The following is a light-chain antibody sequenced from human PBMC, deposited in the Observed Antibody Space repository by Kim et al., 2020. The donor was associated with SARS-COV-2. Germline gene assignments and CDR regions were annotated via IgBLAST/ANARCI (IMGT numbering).Light chain of an antibody. J-gene: IGLJ3*02. V-gene: IGLV6-57*01. CDR1: RGSITSIF. Sequence: GHPVAPACPPTRGSITSIFVLWSHHRPGRSPTAVFYENYQRPSGVPARFSGSIDSSSHSASLTISGLKPEDEADYYCQSYYSSIWVFGGGTQLTVL. CDR2: ENY. CDR3: QSYYSSIWV.